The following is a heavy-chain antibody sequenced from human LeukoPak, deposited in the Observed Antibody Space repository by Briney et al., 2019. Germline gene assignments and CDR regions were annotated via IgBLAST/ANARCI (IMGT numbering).Heavy chain of an antibody. CDR2: TIPILGIA. CDR3: ARGHVLRYFDFFDY. D-gene: IGHD3-9*01. V-gene: IGHV1-69*04. J-gene: IGHJ4*02. Sequence: GASVKVSCKASGGTFSSYAISWVRQAPGQGLEWMGRTIPILGIANYAQKFQGRVTITADKSTSTAYMELSSLRSEDTAVYYCARGHVLRYFDFFDYWGQGTLVTVSS. CDR1: GGTFSSYA.